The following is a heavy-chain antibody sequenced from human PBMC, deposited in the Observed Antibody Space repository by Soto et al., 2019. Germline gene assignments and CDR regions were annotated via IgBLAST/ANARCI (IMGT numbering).Heavy chain of an antibody. D-gene: IGHD2-2*01. CDR2: ISSSSSYI. Sequence: GGSLRLSCAASGFTFSSYSMNWVRQAPGKGLEWVSSISSSSSYIYYADSVKGRFTISRDNAKNSLYLQMNSLRAEDTAVYYCARDLGYCSSTSCYEVGEYYYYMDVWGKGTTVIVSS. CDR3: ARDLGYCSSTSCYEVGEYYYYMDV. CDR1: GFTFSSYS. V-gene: IGHV3-21*01. J-gene: IGHJ6*03.